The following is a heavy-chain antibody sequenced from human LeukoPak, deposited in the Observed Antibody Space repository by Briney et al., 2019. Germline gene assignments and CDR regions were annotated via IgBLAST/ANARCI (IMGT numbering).Heavy chain of an antibody. V-gene: IGHV3-74*01. J-gene: IGHJ4*02. CDR2: INNDGSTT. CDR1: GFTFISYW. Sequence: PGGSLRLSCAASGFTFISYWMHWVRQAPGKGLVWVSRINNDGSTTTYADSVKGRFTISRDNAKNTLYLEMNSLRAEDTAVYYCARDRGMVTMFDYWGQGTLVTVSS. D-gene: IGHD2-21*02. CDR3: ARDRGMVTMFDY.